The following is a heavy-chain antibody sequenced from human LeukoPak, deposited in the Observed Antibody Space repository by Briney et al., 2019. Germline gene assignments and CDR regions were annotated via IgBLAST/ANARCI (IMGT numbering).Heavy chain of an antibody. Sequence: GWDLRLSCASSGFTFRNSPMSWVRQPPGKGLEWVSDISGSGSNTHYGDSVQGRFTISRDNHRHTVYLQMNGLRADDTAVYYCAKDACVGVAGAGGVDAFDIWGRGTKVSVSS. CDR3: AKDACVGVAGAGGVDAFDI. D-gene: IGHD6-19*01. CDR2: ISGSGSNT. V-gene: IGHV3-23*01. J-gene: IGHJ3*02. CDR1: GFTFRNSP.